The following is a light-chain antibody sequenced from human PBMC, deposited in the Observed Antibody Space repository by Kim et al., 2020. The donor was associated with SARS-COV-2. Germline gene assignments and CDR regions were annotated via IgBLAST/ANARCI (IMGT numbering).Light chain of an antibody. J-gene: IGLJ3*02. V-gene: IGLV4-60*03. CDR2: LEGSGSY. CDR3: ETWDSSNNWV. CDR1: SGHSSYI. Sequence: VKLSCTLSSGHSSYIIAWHQQQPGKAPRYLMKLEGSGSYNKGSGVPDRFSGSSSGAHRYLTISNLQSEDEADYYCETWDSSNNWVFGGGTKLTVL.